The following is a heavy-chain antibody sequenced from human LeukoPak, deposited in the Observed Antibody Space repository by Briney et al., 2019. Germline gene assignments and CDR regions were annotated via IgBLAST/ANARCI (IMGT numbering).Heavy chain of an antibody. Sequence: GGSLRLSCAASGFTFSSYCMSWVRQAPGKGLEWVANIKEEGSEKYYVDSVKGRFTISRDNAKNSLYLQMNSLRAEDTAVYYCARRVTFGGVFVQGLDYCGQGTLVTVSS. CDR2: IKEEGSEK. V-gene: IGHV3-7*01. D-gene: IGHD3-16*02. CDR1: GFTFSSYC. J-gene: IGHJ4*02. CDR3: ARRVTFGGVFVQGLDY.